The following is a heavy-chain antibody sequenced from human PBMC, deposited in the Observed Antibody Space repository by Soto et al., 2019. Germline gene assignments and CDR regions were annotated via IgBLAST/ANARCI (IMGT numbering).Heavy chain of an antibody. J-gene: IGHJ3*01. CDR3: ARDIVSVGPRAKDAVDV. CDR1: GFTFSDTL. CDR2: INPANGNT. V-gene: IGHV1-3*01. Sequence: QVQLVQSGAELKRPGASVNISCQASGFTFSDTLINWVRQGPGQRLEWMGWINPANGNTRYSESFQGRVTISSLSSASTAYVALSDLTSEHTAVYYCARDIVSVGPRAKDAVDVWGQGTMITVSS. D-gene: IGHD1-26*01.